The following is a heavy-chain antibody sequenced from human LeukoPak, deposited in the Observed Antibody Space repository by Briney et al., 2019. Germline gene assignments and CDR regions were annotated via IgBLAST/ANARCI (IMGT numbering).Heavy chain of an antibody. CDR3: AKAPVTTCSGAYCYPFDY. CDR2: ISVSRNT. J-gene: IGHJ4*02. Sequence: GGSLRLSCAASGFTLSSYAMSWVRQGPGKGLEWVSAISVSRNTYHADSVKGRFTISRDSSKNTLYLQMNSLRAGDAAVYYCAKAPVTTCSGAYCYPFDYWSQGTLVTVS. D-gene: IGHD2-15*01. V-gene: IGHV3-23*01. CDR1: GFTLSSYA.